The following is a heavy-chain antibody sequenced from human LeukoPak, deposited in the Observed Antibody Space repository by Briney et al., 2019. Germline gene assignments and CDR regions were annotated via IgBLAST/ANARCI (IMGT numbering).Heavy chain of an antibody. D-gene: IGHD2-2*01. CDR1: GFTFSSYE. V-gene: IGHV3-48*03. Sequence: PGGSLRLSCAASGFTFSSYEMNWVRQAPGKRLEWFSYISSSGSTIYYADSVKGRFTISRDNAKNSLYLQMNSLRAEDTAVYYCARGDGIVVVPAAMLTAFDIWGQGTMVTVSS. CDR3: ARGDGIVVVPAAMLTAFDI. J-gene: IGHJ3*02. CDR2: ISSSGSTI.